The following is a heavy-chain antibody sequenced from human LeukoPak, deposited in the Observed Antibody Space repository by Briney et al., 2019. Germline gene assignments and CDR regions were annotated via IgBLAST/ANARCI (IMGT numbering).Heavy chain of an antibody. V-gene: IGHV4-39*01. Sequence: PSETLSLTCTVSGGSISSSSYYWGWIRQPPGKGLEWIGSIYYSGSTYYNPSLKSRVTISVDTSKNQFSLKLSSVTAADTAVYYCARQIMITFGGVYAFDIWGQGTMVTVSS. J-gene: IGHJ3*02. CDR2: IYYSGST. D-gene: IGHD3-16*01. CDR3: ARQIMITFGGVYAFDI. CDR1: GGSISSSSYY.